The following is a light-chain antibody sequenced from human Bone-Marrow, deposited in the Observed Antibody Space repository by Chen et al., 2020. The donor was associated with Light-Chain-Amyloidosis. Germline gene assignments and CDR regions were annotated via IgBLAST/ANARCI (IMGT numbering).Light chain of an antibody. CDR1: KIGSTS. V-gene: IGLV3-21*02. J-gene: IGLJ3*02. CDR2: DDS. Sequence: SYVLTQPSSVSVAPGQTATIACGGNKIGSTSVHWYQQTPGQAPLLVVYDDSDRPSGIPDRLSGSNSGNTATLTISRVEAGDEADYYCQVWDRSSDRPVFGGGTKLTVL. CDR3: QVWDRSSDRPV.